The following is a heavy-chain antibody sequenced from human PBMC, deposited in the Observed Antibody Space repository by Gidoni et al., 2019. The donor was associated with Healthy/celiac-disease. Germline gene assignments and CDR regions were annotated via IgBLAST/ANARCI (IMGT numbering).Heavy chain of an antibody. CDR2: ISWNSGSI. CDR3: AKDIGTGSSGADGMDV. CDR1: GFTFDDYA. J-gene: IGHJ6*02. Sequence: EVQLVESGGGLVQPGRSLRLSCAASGFTFDDYAMHWVRQAPGKGLEWVSGISWNSGSIGYADSVKGRFTISRDNAKNSLYLQMNSLRAEDTALYYCAKDIGTGSSGADGMDVWGQGTTVTVSS. D-gene: IGHD3-10*01. V-gene: IGHV3-9*01.